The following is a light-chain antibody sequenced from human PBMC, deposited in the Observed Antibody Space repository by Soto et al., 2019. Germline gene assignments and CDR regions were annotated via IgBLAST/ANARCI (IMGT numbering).Light chain of an antibody. V-gene: IGKV3-20*01. CDR1: ESVSSSY. CDR3: QQYGSSGT. Sequence: EIVMTQSPTTLSVTPGERATLSCRASESVSSSYLAWYQQKPGQAPRLLIYGASSRATGIPDRFSGSGSGTDFTLTISRLEPEDFAVYYCQQYGSSGTFGQGAQVDIK. J-gene: IGKJ1*01. CDR2: GAS.